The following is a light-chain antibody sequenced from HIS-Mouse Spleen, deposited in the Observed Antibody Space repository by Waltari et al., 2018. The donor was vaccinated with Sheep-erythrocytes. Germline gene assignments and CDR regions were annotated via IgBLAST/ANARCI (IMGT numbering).Light chain of an antibody. V-gene: IGKV1D-13*01. CDR3: QQFNNYPRT. Sequence: AIQLTQSPSSLSASVGDRVTITCRASQGISSALAWYQQKPGKATKLLIYDASSLESGVPSRFSCSGSGTDFTLTISSLQPEDFATYYCQQFNNYPRTFGQGTKVEIK. CDR2: DAS. J-gene: IGKJ1*01. CDR1: QGISSA.